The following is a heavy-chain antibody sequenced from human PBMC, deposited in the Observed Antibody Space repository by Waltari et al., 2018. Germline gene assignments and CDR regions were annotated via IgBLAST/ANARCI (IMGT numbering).Heavy chain of an antibody. D-gene: IGHD3-10*01. CDR2: IYYSGST. V-gene: IGHV4-31*03. CDR1: GCSIRSGGYY. CDR3: ARVLLWFGELLSIDY. Sequence: QVQLQESGPGLVKPSQTLSLTCTVSGCSIRSGGYYWSWLRPPPGKGLEWSGYIYYSGSTYYNPSLKSRVTISVDTSKNQFSLKLSSVTAADTAVYYCARVLLWFGELLSIDYWGQGTLVTVSS. J-gene: IGHJ4*02.